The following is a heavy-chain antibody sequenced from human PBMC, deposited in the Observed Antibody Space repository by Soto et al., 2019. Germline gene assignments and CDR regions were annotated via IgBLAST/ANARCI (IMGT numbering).Heavy chain of an antibody. CDR3: AGACGYSIEYFDY. CDR2: IYHRGST. CDR1: SGSISSENW. J-gene: IGHJ4*02. Sequence: SETLSLTCTVSSGSISSENWWSWLRQPPGKGLEWIGEIYHRGSTNYNPSLKSRVIISVDNSKNQFSLKLSSVTAADTAVYYCAGACGYSIEYFDYWGQGTLVSVSS. D-gene: IGHD5-18*01. V-gene: IGHV4-4*02.